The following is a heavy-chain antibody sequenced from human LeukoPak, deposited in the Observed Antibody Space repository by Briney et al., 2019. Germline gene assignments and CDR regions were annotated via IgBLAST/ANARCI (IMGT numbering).Heavy chain of an antibody. Sequence: GGSLRLSCAASGFIFNNFGLIWVRQAPGKGLEWVSAISNDGGGTNYADFVKGRFTISRDNSKNTLFLQMNSLRAEDTALYYCAKGSSGYFVDLWGQGALVTVSS. D-gene: IGHD3-22*01. V-gene: IGHV3-23*01. CDR1: GFIFNNFG. CDR2: ISNDGGGT. J-gene: IGHJ5*02. CDR3: AKGSSGYFVDL.